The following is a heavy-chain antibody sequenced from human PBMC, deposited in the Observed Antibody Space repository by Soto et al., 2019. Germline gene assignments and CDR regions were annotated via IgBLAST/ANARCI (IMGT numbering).Heavy chain of an antibody. CDR1: GFTFSNAW. D-gene: IGHD2-15*01. Sequence: GGSLRLSCAASGFTFSNAWMNWVRQAPGKGLEWVGRIKSKTDGGTTDYAAPVKGRFTISRDDSKNTLYLQMNSLKTEDTAVYYCTTDVDIVVVVGIDYWGQGTLVTVSS. V-gene: IGHV3-15*07. CDR2: IKSKTDGGTT. CDR3: TTDVDIVVVVGIDY. J-gene: IGHJ4*02.